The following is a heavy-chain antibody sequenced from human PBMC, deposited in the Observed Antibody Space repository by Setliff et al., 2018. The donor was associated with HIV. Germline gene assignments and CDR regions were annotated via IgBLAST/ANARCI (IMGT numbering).Heavy chain of an antibody. J-gene: IGHJ3*02. CDR1: GFTFSNAW. CDR3: TTEAYCGGDCYSDDAFDI. D-gene: IGHD2-21*02. CDR2: IKSKTDGGTT. V-gene: IGHV3-15*01. Sequence: PGGSLRLSCAASGFTFSNAWMSWVRQAPGKGLEWVGRIKSKTDGGTTDYAAPVKGRFTISRDDSKNTLYLQMNSLKTEDTAVYYCTTEAYCGGDCYSDDAFDIWGQGTMVTVS.